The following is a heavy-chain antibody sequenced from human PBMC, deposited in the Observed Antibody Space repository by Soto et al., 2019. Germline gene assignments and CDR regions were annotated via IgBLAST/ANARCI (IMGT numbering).Heavy chain of an antibody. CDR1: GDSVSIINSA. CDR2: TYYRTQWNN. J-gene: IGHJ3*02. CDR3: ARNTGHNSLDI. V-gene: IGHV6-1*01. Sequence: PSQTLSLTCAISGDSVSIINSAWNLIRQSPSRGLEWLGRTYYRTQWNNDYALSVKSRITINPDTSKNQFSLRLNSVTPEDTAVYYCARNTGHNSLDIWGQGTMVTVSS.